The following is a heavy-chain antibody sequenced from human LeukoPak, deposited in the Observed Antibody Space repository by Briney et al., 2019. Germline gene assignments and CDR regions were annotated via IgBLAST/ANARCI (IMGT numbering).Heavy chain of an antibody. CDR2: IYYSGST. J-gene: IGHJ5*02. D-gene: IGHD3-9*01. Sequence: SETLSLTCTVSGGSISSYHWSWIRQPPGKGLEWIGYIYYSGSTNYNPSHKSRATISVDTSKNQFSLKLSSVTAADTAVYYCARGTTYYDILTGYPNEHNWFDPWGQGTLVTVSS. CDR3: ARGTTYYDILTGYPNEHNWFDP. V-gene: IGHV4-59*01. CDR1: GGSISSYH.